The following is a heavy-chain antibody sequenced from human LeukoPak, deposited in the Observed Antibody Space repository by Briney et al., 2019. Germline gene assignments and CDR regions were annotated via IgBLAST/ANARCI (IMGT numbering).Heavy chain of an antibody. D-gene: IGHD2-15*01. J-gene: IGHJ4*02. CDR3: ARRLNSVVVLSLVDN. Sequence: GGSLRLSCATSGFTLNNYAFHWVRQAPGRGLEWVSSIIGCGVSTYYADSVKGRFTISRDTSKSTVSLQMNSLRGDDNAVYYCARRLNSVVVLSLVDNWGQGTPVTVSS. CDR2: IIGCGVST. CDR1: GFTLNNYA. V-gene: IGHV3-23*01.